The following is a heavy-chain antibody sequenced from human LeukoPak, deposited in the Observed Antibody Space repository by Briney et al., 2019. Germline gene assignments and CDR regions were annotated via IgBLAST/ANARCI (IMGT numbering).Heavy chain of an antibody. CDR3: ARASYYGSGTGDY. CDR1: GYTFTSYD. D-gene: IGHD3-10*01. CDR2: IIPILGIA. Sequence: ASVKVSCKASGYTFTSYDINWVRQATGQGLEWMGRIIPILGIANYAQKFQGRVTITADKSTSTAYMELSSLRSEDTAVYYCARASYYGSGTGDYWGQGTLVTVSS. J-gene: IGHJ4*02. V-gene: IGHV1-69*04.